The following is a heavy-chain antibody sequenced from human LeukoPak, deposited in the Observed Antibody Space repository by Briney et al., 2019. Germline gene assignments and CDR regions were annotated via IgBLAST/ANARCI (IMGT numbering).Heavy chain of an antibody. D-gene: IGHD6-13*01. J-gene: IGHJ4*02. CDR1: GFTFSSYG. Sequence: PGRSLRLSCAASGFTFSSYGMHWVRQAPGEGLEWVAVISYDGSNKYYADSVKGRFTISRDNSKNTLYLQMNSLRAEDTAVYYCAKDRIAAAGTGEGFDYWGQGTLVTVSS. V-gene: IGHV3-30*18. CDR2: ISYDGSNK. CDR3: AKDRIAAAGTGEGFDY.